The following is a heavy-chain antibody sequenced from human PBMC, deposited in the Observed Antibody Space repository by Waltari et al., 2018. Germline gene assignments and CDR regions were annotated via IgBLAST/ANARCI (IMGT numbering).Heavy chain of an antibody. CDR3: VRDGIIPSRDYFDF. V-gene: IGHV3-30*02. D-gene: IGHD2-21*01. CDR2: IRYDGSNK. CDR1: GSNFRRYG. J-gene: IGHJ4*02. Sequence: QVQLVESGGGVVQPGGSLRRCCEAAGSNFRRYGMHWVRQAPGKGLEWVAFIRYDGSNKFYADSVKGRFTISRDNSKNTLYLQMNSLRPEDTALYYCVRDGIIPSRDYFDFWGQGTLVTVSS.